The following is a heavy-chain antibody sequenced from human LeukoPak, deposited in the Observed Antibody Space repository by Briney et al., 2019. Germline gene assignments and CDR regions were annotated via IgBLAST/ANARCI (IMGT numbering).Heavy chain of an antibody. CDR2: ISGSADNT. J-gene: IGHJ4*02. CDR1: GFTLSSYA. Sequence: GGSLILSCTASGFTLSSYAMSWVRPAPGEGLEWVSTISGSADNTNYAEAVKGRFTISRDNSKNTMYLQMNSLRAEDTAVYYCAKQGFGCWGQGTLVTVSS. V-gene: IGHV3-23*01. CDR3: AKQGFGC.